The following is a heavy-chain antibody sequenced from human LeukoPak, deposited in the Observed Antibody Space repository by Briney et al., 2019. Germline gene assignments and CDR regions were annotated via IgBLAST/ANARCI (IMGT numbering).Heavy chain of an antibody. CDR3: ARAPTVLVGYCSSSSCQADY. CDR2: IDPSSTYI. V-gene: IGHV3-21*01. J-gene: IGHJ4*02. Sequence: GGSLRLSCAASGFTFRSYSMNWVRQAPGKGLEWVSAIDPSSTYIYYADSVKGRFTISRDNAENSLYLQMNSLRVEDTAVCYCARAPTVLVGYCSSSSCQADYWGQGPLVTVSS. CDR1: GFTFRSYS. D-gene: IGHD2-2*01.